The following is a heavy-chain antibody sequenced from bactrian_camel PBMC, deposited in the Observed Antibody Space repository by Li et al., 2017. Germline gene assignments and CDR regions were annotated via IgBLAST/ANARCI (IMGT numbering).Heavy chain of an antibody. D-gene: IGHD2*01. V-gene: IGHV3S40*01. J-gene: IGHJ4*01. CDR3: AKGGVPYCSGGYCWAFHY. CDR2: ISSGDGTAT. CDR1: GFTFSSYY. Sequence: DVQLVESGGGSVQAGGSQTLSCTASGFTFSSYYMSWVRQAPGKGLERVSSISSGDGTATQYADSVKGRFTISRDNAKNTLYLQLNSLKSDDTAMYYCAKGGVPYCSGGYCWAFHYWGQGTQVTVS.